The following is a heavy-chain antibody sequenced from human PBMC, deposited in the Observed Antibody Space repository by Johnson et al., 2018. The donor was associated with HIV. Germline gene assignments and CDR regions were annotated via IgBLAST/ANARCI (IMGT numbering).Heavy chain of an antibody. CDR3: ARVRTGRENAFDI. D-gene: IGHD2-8*02. CDR1: GFTFSSYA. CDR2: ISYDGSYK. V-gene: IGHV3-30*04. J-gene: IGHJ3*02. Sequence: QVQLVESRGGVVQPGRSLRLSCAASGFTFSSYAMHWVRQAPGKGLEWVAVISYDGSYKYSADSVKGRFTISRDNSKSTLYLPMNSLRAEDTSVYYCARVRTGRENAFDIWGQGTMVTVSS.